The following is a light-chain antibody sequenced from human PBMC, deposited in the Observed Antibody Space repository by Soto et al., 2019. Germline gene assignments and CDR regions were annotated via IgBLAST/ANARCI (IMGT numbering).Light chain of an antibody. J-gene: IGKJ1*01. Sequence: DIQMTKSPSTLSASEGDRVTITCRASQSISSWLAWYQQKPGKAPKLLIYDASSLESGVPSRFSGSGSGTEFTLTISSLQPDDFATYYCQQYNSYPWTFGQGTKVDIK. CDR3: QQYNSYPWT. CDR1: QSISSW. V-gene: IGKV1-5*01. CDR2: DAS.